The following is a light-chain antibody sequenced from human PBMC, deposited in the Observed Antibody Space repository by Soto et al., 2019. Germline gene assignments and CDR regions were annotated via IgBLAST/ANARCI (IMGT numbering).Light chain of an antibody. CDR2: DVS. CDR3: QQSYTTPQSWT. Sequence: DIQMTQSPSTLSASVGDRVTITCRASQRIGTWLAWYQQKPGKAPKALIYDVSSLESGVPSRFSGSGSGTEFTLTISSLQPDDFATYFCQQSYTTPQSWTFGQGTKVDIK. CDR1: QRIGTW. J-gene: IGKJ1*01. V-gene: IGKV1-5*01.